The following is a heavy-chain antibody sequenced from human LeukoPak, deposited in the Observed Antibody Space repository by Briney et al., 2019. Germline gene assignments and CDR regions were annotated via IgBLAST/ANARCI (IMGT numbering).Heavy chain of an antibody. CDR3: ARVPDYYDSSGYYYGIDAFGI. D-gene: IGHD3-22*01. V-gene: IGHV4-34*01. J-gene: IGHJ3*02. Sequence: PSETLSLTCAVYGGSFSGYYWSWIRQPPGKGLEWIGEINHSGSTNYNPSLKSRVPISGDTSKNQFSLKLSSVTAADTAVYYCARVPDYYDSSGYYYGIDAFGIWGQGTMVTVSS. CDR1: GGSFSGYY. CDR2: INHSGST.